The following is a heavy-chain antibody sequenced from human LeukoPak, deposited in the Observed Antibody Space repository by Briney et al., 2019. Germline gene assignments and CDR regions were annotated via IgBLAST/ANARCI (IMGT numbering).Heavy chain of an antibody. V-gene: IGHV1-3*01. D-gene: IGHD4-17*01. CDR3: ARTNGDYAYFDY. CDR1: GYTFTSYA. Sequence: ASVKVSCKASGYTFTSYAMHWVRQAPGQRPEWMGWINAGNGNTKYSQKFQGRVTITRDTSASTAYMELSSLRSEDTAVYYCARTNGDYAYFDYWGQGTLVTVSS. J-gene: IGHJ4*02. CDR2: INAGNGNT.